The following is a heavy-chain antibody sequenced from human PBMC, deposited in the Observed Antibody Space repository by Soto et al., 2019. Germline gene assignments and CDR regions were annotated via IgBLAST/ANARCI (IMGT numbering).Heavy chain of an antibody. J-gene: IGHJ4*02. V-gene: IGHV3-30-3*01. Sequence: GGSLRLSCAASGFTFSSYAMHWVRQAPGKGLEWVAVISYDGSNKYYADSVKGRFTISRDNSKNTLYLQMNSLRAEDTAVYYCARARRGYSYLREPFDYWCQGTLVTVSS. CDR1: GFTFSSYA. CDR3: ARARRGYSYLREPFDY. D-gene: IGHD5-18*01. CDR2: ISYDGSNK.